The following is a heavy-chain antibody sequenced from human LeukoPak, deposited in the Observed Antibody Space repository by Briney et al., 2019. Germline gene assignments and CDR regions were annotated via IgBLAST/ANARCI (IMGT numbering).Heavy chain of an antibody. CDR1: GFTFRSYG. V-gene: IGHV3-30*18. CDR3: AKDQDGYYFYY. Sequence: GRSLRLSCAASGFTFRSYGMHWVRQAPGKGLEWVAVISYDGSNKYYADSVKGRFTISRDNSKNTLYLQMNSLRAEDTAVYYCAKDQDGYYFYYWGQGTLVTVSS. J-gene: IGHJ4*02. CDR2: ISYDGSNK.